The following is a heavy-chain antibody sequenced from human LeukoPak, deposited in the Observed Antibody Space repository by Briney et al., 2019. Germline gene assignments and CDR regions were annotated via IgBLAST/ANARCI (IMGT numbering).Heavy chain of an antibody. CDR3: ARAGYGSGKSYFDY. CDR1: GYTFNNYG. J-gene: IGHJ4*02. Sequence: ASVKVSCKASGYTFNNYGISWVRQAPGQGLEWMGWISGYNGNTNYAQKFQGRVTMTRDTSTSTAYMELRSLRSDDTAVYYCARAGYGSGKSYFDYWGQGTLVTVSS. V-gene: IGHV1-18*01. CDR2: ISGYNGNT. D-gene: IGHD3-10*01.